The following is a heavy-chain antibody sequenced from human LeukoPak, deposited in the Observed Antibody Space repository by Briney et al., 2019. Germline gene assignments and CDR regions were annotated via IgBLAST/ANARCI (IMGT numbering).Heavy chain of an antibody. J-gene: IGHJ4*02. V-gene: IGHV4-34*01. CDR2: INHSGST. CDR1: GGSFSGYY. D-gene: IGHD3-10*01. Sequence: SETLSLTCAVYGGSFSGYYWTWIRQPPGKGLEWIGEINHSGSTHSNPSLKSRVTMSVDTSKNQFSLKLSSVTAADTAVYYCARDYRDVLLWFGELSKWGQGTLVTVSS. CDR3: ARDYRDVLLWFGELSK.